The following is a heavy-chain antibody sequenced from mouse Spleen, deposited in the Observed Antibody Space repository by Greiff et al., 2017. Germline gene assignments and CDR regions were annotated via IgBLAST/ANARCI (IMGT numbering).Heavy chain of an antibody. J-gene: IGHJ3*01. Sequence: VQLQQSGAELVKPGASVKLSCKASGYTFTSYWMQWVKQRPGQGLEWIGEIDPSDSYTNYNQKFKGKATLTVDTSSSTAYMQLSSLTSEDSAVYYCARAGTGRLFAYWGQGTLVTVSA. CDR1: GYTFTSYW. V-gene: IGHV1-50*01. D-gene: IGHD4-1*01. CDR3: ARAGTGRLFAY. CDR2: IDPSDSYT.